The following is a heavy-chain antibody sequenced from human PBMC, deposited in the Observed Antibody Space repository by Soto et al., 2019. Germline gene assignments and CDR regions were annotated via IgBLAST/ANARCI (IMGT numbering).Heavy chain of an antibody. Sequence: SVKVSCKASGCTFSSYAISWVRQAPGQGLEWMGGIIPIFGTANYAQKFQGRVTITADKSTSTAYMELSSLRSEDTAVYYCARGRVVPAAIRNSDYGMDVWGQGTRVPVSS. J-gene: IGHJ6*02. CDR2: IIPIFGTA. CDR1: GCTFSSYA. CDR3: ARGRVVPAAIRNSDYGMDV. D-gene: IGHD2-2*02. V-gene: IGHV1-69*06.